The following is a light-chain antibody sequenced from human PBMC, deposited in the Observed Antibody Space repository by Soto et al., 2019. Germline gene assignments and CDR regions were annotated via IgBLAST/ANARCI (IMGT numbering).Light chain of an antibody. CDR3: QQRSSWPFT. Sequence: EVVLTQSPSTLSFSAGEGSTLSFMASQSIGNYLAWYQQKPGQAPRLLIYATSNRATGIPARFSGSGSGTDFTLTISSLEPEDFAVYYCQQRSSWPFTFGPGTKVDI. J-gene: IGKJ3*01. CDR2: ATS. V-gene: IGKV3-11*01. CDR1: QSIGNY.